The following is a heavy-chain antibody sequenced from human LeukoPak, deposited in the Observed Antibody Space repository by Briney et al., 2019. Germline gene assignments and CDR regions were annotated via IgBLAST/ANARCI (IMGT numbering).Heavy chain of an antibody. D-gene: IGHD6-6*01. CDR1: GFTFSSYG. J-gene: IGHJ4*02. Sequence: PGGSLRLSCAASGFTFSSYGMHWVRQAPGKGLEWVAVIWYGGSNKYYADSVKGRFTISRDNSKNTLYLQMNSLRAEDTAVYYCARERRGAARRFDYWGQGTLVTVSS. CDR3: ARERRGAARRFDY. V-gene: IGHV3-33*01. CDR2: IWYGGSNK.